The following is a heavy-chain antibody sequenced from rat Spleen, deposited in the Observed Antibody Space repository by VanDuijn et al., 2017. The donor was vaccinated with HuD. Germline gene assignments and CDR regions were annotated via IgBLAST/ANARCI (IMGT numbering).Heavy chain of an antibody. V-gene: IGHV5-7*01. Sequence: EVQLVESGGGLVQPGRSLKLSCAASGLSFSNYDMAWVRQAPKKGLEWVATIIYDGSRTYYRDSVKGRFTISRDNGKNTLYLEMDSLGSEDMATYYCVRQGYLRDWYFDFWGPGTMVTVSS. CDR3: VRQGYLRDWYFDF. D-gene: IGHD2-5*01. CDR1: GLSFSNYD. J-gene: IGHJ1*01. CDR2: IIYDGSRT.